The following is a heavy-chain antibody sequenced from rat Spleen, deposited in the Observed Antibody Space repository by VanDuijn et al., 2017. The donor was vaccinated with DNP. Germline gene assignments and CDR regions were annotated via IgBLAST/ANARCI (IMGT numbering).Heavy chain of an antibody. CDR1: XFTXXXYD. Sequence: EVQLVESGGGLVQPGRSXXLSCGVXXFTXXXYDXXXVRXXPTNGLEWVASVTRGGGTTYYGDSVRGRFTISRDNAKNTLYLQMDSLRSEETATYYCARRVYPAQGGYLDYWGQGVMVTVSS. CDR3: ARRVYPAQGGYLDY. D-gene: IGHD1-4*01. J-gene: IGHJ2*01. CDR2: VTRGGGTT. V-gene: IGHV5S11*01.